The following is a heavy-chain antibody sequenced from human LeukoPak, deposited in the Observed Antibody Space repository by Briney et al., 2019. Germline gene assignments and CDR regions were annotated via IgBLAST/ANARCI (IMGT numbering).Heavy chain of an antibody. J-gene: IGHJ3*02. D-gene: IGHD5-12*01. V-gene: IGHV4-34*01. Sequence: SGTLSLTCAVYGGSFSGYFWSWIRQPPGKGLEWVGETKNNGVTNYNACLKSRVDISVDTSNIQFYLRRSSVTAADTAVYYCAREYRTSSTAFDIWGQGTMVTVSS. CDR2: TKNNGVT. CDR3: AREYRTSSTAFDI. CDR1: GGSFSGYF.